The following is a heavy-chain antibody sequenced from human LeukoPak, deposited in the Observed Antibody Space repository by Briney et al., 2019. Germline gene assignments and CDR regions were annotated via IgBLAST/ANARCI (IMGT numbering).Heavy chain of an antibody. V-gene: IGHV5-51*01. CDR1: GYSFNTYW. D-gene: IGHD2-2*01. CDR2: IYPGDSDT. CDR3: ARRQGCSTSSCPPDS. J-gene: IGHJ4*02. Sequence: ESLKISCRGSGYSFNTYWIGWVRQMPGKGLEWMGIIYPGDSDTRYSPSFRGQVTMSADKSINTAYLQWSSLKASDTAMYFCARRQGCSTSSCPPDSWGQGTLVTVSS.